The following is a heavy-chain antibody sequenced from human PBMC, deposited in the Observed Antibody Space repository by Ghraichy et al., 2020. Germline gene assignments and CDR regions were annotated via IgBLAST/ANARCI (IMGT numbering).Heavy chain of an antibody. Sequence: GGSLRLSFAASGFSFSSYSMNWVRQAPGKGLEWVSYISISSSYIYYADSVRGRYTISRDNAKNSLYLQMNSLRAEDTAVYDCARAVGYYHYGMDVWGQGTTVTVSS. CDR1: GFSFSSYS. V-gene: IGHV3-21*01. J-gene: IGHJ6*02. D-gene: IGHD4-23*01. CDR3: ARAVGYYHYGMDV. CDR2: ISISSSYI.